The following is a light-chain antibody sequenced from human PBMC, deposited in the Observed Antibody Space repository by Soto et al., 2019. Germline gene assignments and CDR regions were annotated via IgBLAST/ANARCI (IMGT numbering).Light chain of an antibody. CDR2: GVS. Sequence: IVMTQSSSTLCVPPGEGATPSCRASQSVSSKLAWFQQKPGQAPSLLIYGVSTRATGVPVRFSGSGSGTEFTLTVNSLQSEDFAVYYCQQYNNWPHTFGQGTKVDIK. CDR1: QSVSSK. CDR3: QQYNNWPHT. V-gene: IGKV3-15*01. J-gene: IGKJ2*01.